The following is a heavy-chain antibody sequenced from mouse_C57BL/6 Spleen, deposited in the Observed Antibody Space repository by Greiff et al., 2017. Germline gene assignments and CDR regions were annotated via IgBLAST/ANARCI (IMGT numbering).Heavy chain of an antibody. J-gene: IGHJ4*01. CDR2: IDPSDSYT. CDR3: ARWKTTVVATRWAMDY. D-gene: IGHD1-1*01. CDR1: GYTFTSYW. Sequence: VQLQQPGAELVRPGTSVKLSCKASGYTFTSYWMHWVKQRPGQGLEWVGVIDPSDSYTNYNQKFKGKATLTVDTSSSTAYMQLSSLTSEGSAVYYGARWKTTVVATRWAMDYWGQGTSVTVSS. V-gene: IGHV1-59*01.